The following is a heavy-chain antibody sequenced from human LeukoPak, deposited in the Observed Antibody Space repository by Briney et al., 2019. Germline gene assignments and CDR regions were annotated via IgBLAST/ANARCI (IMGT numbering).Heavy chain of an antibody. V-gene: IGHV4-61*02. CDR1: GGSISSGSYY. J-gene: IGHJ4*02. D-gene: IGHD4-17*01. Sequence: SQTLSLTCTVSGGSISSGSYYWSWIRQPAGKGLEWIGRIYTSGSTNYNPSLKSRVTISVDTSKNQFSLKLSSVTAADTAVYYCASPKYDYGDYEEDYWGQGSRVTVSS. CDR2: IYTSGST. CDR3: ASPKYDYGDYEEDY.